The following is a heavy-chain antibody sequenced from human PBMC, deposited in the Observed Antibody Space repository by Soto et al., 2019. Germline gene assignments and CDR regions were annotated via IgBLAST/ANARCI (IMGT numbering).Heavy chain of an antibody. J-gene: IGHJ1*01. CDR2: IYSGGST. CDR3: ARDRVESGYPEYFQH. D-gene: IGHD3-22*01. CDR1: GFTVSSNY. Sequence: EVQLVESGGGLIQPGGSLRLSCAASGFTVSSNYMSWVRQAPGKGLEWVSVIYSGGSTYYADSVKGRFTISRDNSKNTQYLQMSSLRAEDTSVYYCARDRVESGYPEYFQHWGQGTLVTVSS. V-gene: IGHV3-53*01.